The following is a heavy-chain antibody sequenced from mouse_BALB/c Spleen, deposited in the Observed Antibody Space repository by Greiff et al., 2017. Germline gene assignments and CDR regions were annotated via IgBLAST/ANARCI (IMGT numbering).Heavy chain of an antibody. CDR1: GFTFSSFG. Sequence: EVQRVESGGGLVQPGGSRKLSCAASGFTFSSFGMHWVRQAPEKGLEWVAYISSGSSTIYYADTVKGRFTISRDNPKNTLFLQMTSLRSEDTAMYYCARWRYDRMDYWGQGTSVTVSS. V-gene: IGHV5-17*02. J-gene: IGHJ4*01. CDR3: ARWRYDRMDY. CDR2: ISSGSSTI. D-gene: IGHD2-14*01.